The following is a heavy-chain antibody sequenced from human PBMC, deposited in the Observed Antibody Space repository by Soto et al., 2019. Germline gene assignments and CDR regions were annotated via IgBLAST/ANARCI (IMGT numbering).Heavy chain of an antibody. CDR2: IIPILGIA. V-gene: IGHV1-69*04. Sequence: GASVKVSCKASGGTFSSYTISWVRQAPGQGLEWMGRIIPILGIANYAQKFQGRVTITADKSTSTAYMELSSLRSEDTAVYYCARDSVIGPATTDYWGQGTLVTVSS. J-gene: IGHJ4*02. D-gene: IGHD4-4*01. CDR3: ARDSVIGPATTDY. CDR1: GGTFSSYT.